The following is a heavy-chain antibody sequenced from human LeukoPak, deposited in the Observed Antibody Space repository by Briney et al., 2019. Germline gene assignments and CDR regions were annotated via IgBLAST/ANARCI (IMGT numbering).Heavy chain of an antibody. CDR3: ARRLSVVPAATNWSDP. J-gene: IGHJ5*02. Sequence: SETLSLTCTVSGGSISSSSYYWGWIRQPPGKGLEWIGSIYYSGSTYYNPSLKSRVTISVDTSKNQFSLKLSSVTAADTAVYYCARRLSVVPAATNWSDPWGQGTLVTVSS. CDR1: GGSISSSSYY. V-gene: IGHV4-39*01. D-gene: IGHD2-2*01. CDR2: IYYSGST.